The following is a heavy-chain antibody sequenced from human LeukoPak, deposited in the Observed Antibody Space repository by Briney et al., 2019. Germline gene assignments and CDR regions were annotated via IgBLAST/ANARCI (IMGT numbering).Heavy chain of an antibody. J-gene: IGHJ2*01. V-gene: IGHV4-34*01. CDR3: ASPRDDGSGSYLPWYFDL. CDR2: INHSGST. CDR1: GGSFSGYY. D-gene: IGHD3-10*01. Sequence: SETLSLTCAVYGGSFSGYYWSWIRQPPGKGLEWIGEINHSGSTNYNPSLKSRATISVDTSKNQFSLKLSSVTAADTAVYYCASPRDDGSGSYLPWYFDLWGRGTLVTVSS.